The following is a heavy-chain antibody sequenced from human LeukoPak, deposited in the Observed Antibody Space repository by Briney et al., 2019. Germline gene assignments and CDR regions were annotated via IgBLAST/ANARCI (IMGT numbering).Heavy chain of an antibody. J-gene: IGHJ4*02. CDR1: GFTFSSYW. CDR3: ARVMAVATIDY. V-gene: IGHV3-7*01. Sequence: GGSLRLSCAASGFTFSSYWVSWVRQAPGKGLEWVANIKQDGSEKYYVDSVKGRFTISRDNAKNSLYLQMNSLRAEDTAVYYCARVMAVATIDYWGQGTLVTVSS. D-gene: IGHD5-12*01. CDR2: IKQDGSEK.